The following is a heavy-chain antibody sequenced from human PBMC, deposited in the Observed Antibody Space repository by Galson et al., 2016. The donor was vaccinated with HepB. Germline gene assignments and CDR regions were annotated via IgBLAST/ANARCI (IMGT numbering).Heavy chain of an antibody. CDR1: GDSVSSNTAG. Sequence: CAISGDSVSSNTAGWNWIRQSPSRGLEWLGRTYYRSQWSSDYAESVRSRITISADTSKNQFSPQLNSVTAADTAVYFCSGGKLATGWGSWGQGILVVVSS. CDR2: TYYRSQWSS. D-gene: IGHD1-26*01. J-gene: IGHJ5*02. V-gene: IGHV6-1*01. CDR3: SGGKLATGWGS.